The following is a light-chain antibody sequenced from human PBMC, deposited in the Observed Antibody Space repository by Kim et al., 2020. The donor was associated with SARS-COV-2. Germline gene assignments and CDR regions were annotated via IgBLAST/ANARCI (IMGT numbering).Light chain of an antibody. Sequence: ETVMTQSPVTLSVSPGERATLSCRASQSVSYNLAWYQQKPGRAPRLVIYGASSRATGVPARFSGSGSATEFTLTISSLQSEDFALYFCQQYNNWPMTFGQGTRLEIK. CDR1: QSVSYN. V-gene: IGKV3-15*01. CDR2: GAS. CDR3: QQYNNWPMT. J-gene: IGKJ5*01.